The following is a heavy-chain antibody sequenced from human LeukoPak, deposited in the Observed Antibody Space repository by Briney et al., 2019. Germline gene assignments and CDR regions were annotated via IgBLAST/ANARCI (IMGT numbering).Heavy chain of an antibody. CDR3: AMTYYDFWSGYKGLYFDY. CDR2: IYYSGST. D-gene: IGHD3-3*01. V-gene: IGHV4-39*01. CDR1: GGSISSSSYY. Sequence: SETLSLTCTVSGGSISSSSYYWGWIRQPPGKGLEWIGSIYYSGSTYYNPSLKSRVTISVDTSKNQFSLKLSSVTAADTAVYYCAMTYYDFWSGYKGLYFDYWGQGTLVTVPS. J-gene: IGHJ4*02.